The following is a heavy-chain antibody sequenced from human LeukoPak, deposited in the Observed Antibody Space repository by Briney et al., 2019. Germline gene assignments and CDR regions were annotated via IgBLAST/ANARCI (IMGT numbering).Heavy chain of an antibody. D-gene: IGHD3-22*01. V-gene: IGHV6-1*01. CDR2: TYYRSKWYN. CDR1: GDSVSSNSAA. CDR3: ARGPYYDSPLYYFDY. J-gene: IGHJ4*02. Sequence: SRTLSLTCAISGDSVSSNSAAWNWIRQSPSRGLEWLGRTYYRSKWYNDYAVSVKSRITINPDTSKNQFSMHLNSVTPEDTAVYYCARGPYYDSPLYYFDYWGQRTLVTVSS.